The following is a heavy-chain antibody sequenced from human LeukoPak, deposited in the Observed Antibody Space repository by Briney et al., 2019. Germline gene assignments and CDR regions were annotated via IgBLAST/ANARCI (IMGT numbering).Heavy chain of an antibody. CDR2: ISYVGSIT. CDR1: GFSFSNYV. Sequence: GGSLRLSCAVSGFSFSNYVVCWVRQAPGKGLEWVAVISYVGSITYYVDSVKGRFTISRDNSKNTLCLRMNRLRAEDTAVYYLAQVLRGIILIAAFDVWGKGTGVTVSS. V-gene: IGHV3-30*18. J-gene: IGHJ3*01. CDR3: AQVLRGIILIAAFDV. D-gene: IGHD3-16*01.